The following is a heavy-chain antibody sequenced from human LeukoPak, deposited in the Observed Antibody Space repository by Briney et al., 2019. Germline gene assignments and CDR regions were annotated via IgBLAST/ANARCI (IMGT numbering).Heavy chain of an antibody. CDR3: AKDPDYYGSGTFDY. V-gene: IGHV3-23*01. CDR1: GIGFSSYA. J-gene: IGHJ4*02. CDR2: ISGSGGST. D-gene: IGHD3-10*01. Sequence: GGSLRLSCAASGIGFSSYAMSWVRQAPGKGLEWVLGISGSGGSTYHADSVKGRFTISRGNSKNTLYLQMNSLRAEDTAVYYCAKDPDYYGSGTFDYWGQGTLVTVSS.